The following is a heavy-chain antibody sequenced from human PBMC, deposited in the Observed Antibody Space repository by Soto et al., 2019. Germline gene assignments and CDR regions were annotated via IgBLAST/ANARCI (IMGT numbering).Heavy chain of an antibody. D-gene: IGHD1-1*01. CDR1: GYTFTGYY. V-gene: IGHV1-2*02. J-gene: IGHJ5*02. CDR2: INPNSGGT. CDR3: ARDSGYANPRNRFAP. Sequence: ASVKVSCKASGYTFTGYYMHWVRQAPGQGLEWMGWINPNSGGTNYAQKFQGRVPMTRDTSISTAYMELSRLRSDDTAVYYCARDSGYANPRNRFAPWGQGTLVTVSS.